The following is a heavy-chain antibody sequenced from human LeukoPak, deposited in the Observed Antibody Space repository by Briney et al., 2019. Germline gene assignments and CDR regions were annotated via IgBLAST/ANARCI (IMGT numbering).Heavy chain of an antibody. D-gene: IGHD3-10*01. Sequence: GASVKVSCKASGYTFIGHYIHWVRQAPGQGLEWMGWINPNSGGTNYAQKFQGRVTMTRDTSISTAYMELSRLRSDDTAVYYCARESGERGSGSYLIAYWGQGTLVTVSS. J-gene: IGHJ4*02. V-gene: IGHV1-2*02. CDR1: GYTFIGHY. CDR2: INPNSGGT. CDR3: ARESGERGSGSYLIAY.